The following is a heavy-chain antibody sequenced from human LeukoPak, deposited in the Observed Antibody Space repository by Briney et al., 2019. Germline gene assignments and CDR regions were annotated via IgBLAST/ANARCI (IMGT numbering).Heavy chain of an antibody. Sequence: GGSLRLSCAASGFTFSSYAMSWVRQAPGKGLEWVSGISGSGGSTYYADSVKGRFTISRDNAKNTLYLQMNSLRAEDTAVYYCARTDTAMVTFDYWGQGTLVTVSS. CDR2: ISGSGGST. D-gene: IGHD5-18*01. CDR1: GFTFSSYA. V-gene: IGHV3-23*01. J-gene: IGHJ4*02. CDR3: ARTDTAMVTFDY.